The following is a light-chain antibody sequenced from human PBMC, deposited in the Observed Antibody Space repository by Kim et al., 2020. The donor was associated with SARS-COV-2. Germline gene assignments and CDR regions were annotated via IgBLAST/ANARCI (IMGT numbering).Light chain of an antibody. V-gene: IGLV3-19*01. J-gene: IGLJ2*01. Sequence: SSELTQDPAVSVALGQTVRITCQGDSLRSYYATWYQQKPGQAPILVIYGKDNRSSGIPDRFSGSSSGNTASLTITGTQAGDEADYYCNSRDSNDNVLFGG. CDR1: SLRSYY. CDR2: GKD. CDR3: NSRDSNDNVL.